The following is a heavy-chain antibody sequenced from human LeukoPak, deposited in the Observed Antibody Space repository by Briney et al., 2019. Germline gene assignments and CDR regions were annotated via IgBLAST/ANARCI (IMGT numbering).Heavy chain of an antibody. V-gene: IGHV3-30*04. CDR3: ARNIAGDYDFWSGYSYYFDY. CDR1: GFAFSTYE. CDR2: ISYDGSNK. D-gene: IGHD3-3*01. Sequence: GGSLRLSCAASGFAFSTYEKSWVRQAPGKGLEWVAVISYDGSNKYYADSVKGRFTISRDNSKNTLYLQMNSLRAEDTAVYYCARNIAGDYDFWSGYSYYFDYWGQGTLVTVSS. J-gene: IGHJ4*02.